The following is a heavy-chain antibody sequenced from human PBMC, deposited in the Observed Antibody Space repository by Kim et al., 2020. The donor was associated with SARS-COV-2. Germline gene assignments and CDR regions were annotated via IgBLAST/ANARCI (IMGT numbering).Heavy chain of an antibody. Sequence: SETLSLTCTVSGGSISSYYWSWIRQPPGKGLEWIGYIYYSGSTNYNPSLKSRVTISVDTSKNQFSLKLSSVTAADTAVYYCARAGRTYYYDSSGYYYDDYYYYYGMDVWGQGTTVTVSS. CDR3: ARAGRTYYYDSSGYYYDDYYYYYGMDV. CDR1: GGSISSYY. J-gene: IGHJ6*02. CDR2: IYYSGST. V-gene: IGHV4-59*01. D-gene: IGHD3-22*01.